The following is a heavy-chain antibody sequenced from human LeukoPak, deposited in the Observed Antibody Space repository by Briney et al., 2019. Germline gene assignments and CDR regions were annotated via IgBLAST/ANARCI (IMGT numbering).Heavy chain of an antibody. CDR1: GGSISSGSYY. CDR3: TREKSYGYIRADS. CDR2: IYASGGT. J-gene: IGHJ4*02. V-gene: IGHV4-61*09. Sequence: PSQTLSLTCTVSGGSISSGSYYWSWIRQPAGKGLEWIGHIYASGGTKYNPSLESRVTISIDTSKNQLSLCLSSVTAADTAVYYCTREKSYGYIRADSWGQGTLVAVSS. D-gene: IGHD3-16*01.